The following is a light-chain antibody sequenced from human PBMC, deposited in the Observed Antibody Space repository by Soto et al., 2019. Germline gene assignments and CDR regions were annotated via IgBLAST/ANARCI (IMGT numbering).Light chain of an antibody. CDR2: DTS. CDR3: HQYGSSQT. V-gene: IGKV3-20*01. J-gene: IGKJ1*01. CDR1: QSVSNF. Sequence: EIVLTQSPGTLSFSPGERATLSCRASQSVSNFLAWYQQKPGQAPRLLIYDTSNRATGIPARFSGSGSGTDFTLTISRLEPEDFAVYYCHQYGSSQTFGQGTKVDIK.